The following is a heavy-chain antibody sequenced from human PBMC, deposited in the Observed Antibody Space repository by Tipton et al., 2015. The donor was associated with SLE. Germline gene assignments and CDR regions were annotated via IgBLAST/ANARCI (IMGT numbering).Heavy chain of an antibody. CDR2: ISLDGRNK. CDR1: GFTFSSYD. V-gene: IGHV3-30*04. Sequence: SLRLSCGASGFTFSSYDMHWVRQPPGKGLEWVAVISLDGRNKFYADSLKGRFTISRDNSKNTLYLQLTSLRSEDTAVYYCVSWEHYRHSYYYGMDVWGQGATVTVSS. D-gene: IGHD1-26*01. CDR3: VSWEHYRHSYYYGMDV. J-gene: IGHJ6*02.